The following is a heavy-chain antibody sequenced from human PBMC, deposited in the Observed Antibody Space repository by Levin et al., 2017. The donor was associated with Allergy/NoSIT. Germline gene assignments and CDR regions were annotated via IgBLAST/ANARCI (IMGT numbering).Heavy chain of an antibody. J-gene: IGHJ6*02. CDR2: IYHSGST. CDR1: GYSISSGYY. CDR3: ARDDTYYDFWSNSYYYAMDV. D-gene: IGHD3-3*01. V-gene: IGHV4-38-2*01. Sequence: MSSETLSLTCAVSGYSISSGYYWGWIRQPPGKGLEWIGSIYHSGSTYYNPSLKSRVTISVDTSKNQFSLKLSSVTAADTAVYYCARDDTYYDFWSNSYYYAMDVWGQGTTVTVSS.